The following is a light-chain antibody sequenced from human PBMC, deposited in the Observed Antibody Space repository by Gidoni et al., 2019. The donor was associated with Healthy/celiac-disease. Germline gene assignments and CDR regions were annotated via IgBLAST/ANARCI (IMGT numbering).Light chain of an antibody. CDR3: QQRSNWPGVT. J-gene: IGKJ4*01. V-gene: IGKV3-11*01. CDR1: QSISNY. CDR2: DAS. Sequence: EIVFTQSPATLALSPAERATLSCRASQSISNYLAGYQQKPGQAPRLLIYDASNKATGSPARFSGSGSGTDFTLTISSLEAEEFAVYYCQQRSNWPGVTFGGXTKVEIK.